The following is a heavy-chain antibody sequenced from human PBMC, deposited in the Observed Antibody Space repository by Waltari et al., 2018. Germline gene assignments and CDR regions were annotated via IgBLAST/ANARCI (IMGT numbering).Heavy chain of an antibody. CDR3: ALDDSSGLGAFDI. D-gene: IGHD3-22*01. J-gene: IGHJ3*02. CDR2: IYSGGST. V-gene: IGHV3-23*03. CDR1: GFTFSSYA. Sequence: EVQLLESGGGLVQPGGSLRLSCAASGFTFSSYAMSWVRQAPGKGLECVSVIYSGGSTYYADSVKGRFTISRDNSKNTLYLQMNSLRAEDTAVYYCALDDSSGLGAFDIWGQGTMVTVSS.